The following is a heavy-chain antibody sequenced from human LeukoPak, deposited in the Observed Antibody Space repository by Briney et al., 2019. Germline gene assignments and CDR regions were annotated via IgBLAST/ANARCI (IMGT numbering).Heavy chain of an antibody. CDR1: GYTFTGYY. J-gene: IGHJ5*02. CDR3: ARDRLAGNNWFDP. CDR2: INPNSGGT. Sequence: ASVKVSCKASGYTFTGYYMHWVRQAPGQGIEWMGRINPNSGGTNYAQKFQGRVTMTRDTSISTAYMELSRLRSDDTAVYYCARDRLAGNNWFDPWGQGTLVTVSS. V-gene: IGHV1-2*06. D-gene: IGHD6-19*01.